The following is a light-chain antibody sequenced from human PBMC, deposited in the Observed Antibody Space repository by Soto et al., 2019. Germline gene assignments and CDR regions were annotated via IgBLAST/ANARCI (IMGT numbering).Light chain of an antibody. J-gene: IGKJ1*01. Sequence: DIQMTQSPSTLSASVGDRVTITCRASQGISSYLAWYKQKPGKAPKLLIYAASTLQSGVPSRLSGSASGTDFTLTISSMKPEDSATYYCQQLNSYLTFGQGTKVDIK. CDR1: QGISSY. CDR2: AAS. V-gene: IGKV1-9*01. CDR3: QQLNSYLT.